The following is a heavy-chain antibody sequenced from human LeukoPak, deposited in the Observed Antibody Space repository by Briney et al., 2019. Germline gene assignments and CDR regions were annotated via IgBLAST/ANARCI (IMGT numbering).Heavy chain of an antibody. CDR2: IRSKAYGGTT. CDR3: TRRKTFDY. V-gene: IGHV3-49*03. Sequence: GGPLSLSCTASGFTFGDFVMSWFRQAPGKRLEWVGLIRSKAYGGTTEYAASVKGRFTISRDDSKSIAYLQMNSPKTEDTAVYYCTRRKTFDYWGQGTLVTVSS. CDR1: GFTFGDFV. J-gene: IGHJ4*02.